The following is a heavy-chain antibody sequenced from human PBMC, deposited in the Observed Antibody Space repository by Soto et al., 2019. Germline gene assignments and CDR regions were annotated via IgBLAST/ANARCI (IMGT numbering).Heavy chain of an antibody. D-gene: IGHD4-17*01. Sequence: ASVKVSCKASGYTFTSYAMHWVRQAPGQRLEWMGWINAGNGNTKYSQKFQGRVTITRDTSASTAYMELSSLRSEDTAVYYCATHNHYGDYDYYYYGMDVWGQGTTVTVSS. CDR1: GYTFTSYA. J-gene: IGHJ6*02. CDR2: INAGNGNT. CDR3: ATHNHYGDYDYYYYGMDV. V-gene: IGHV1-3*01.